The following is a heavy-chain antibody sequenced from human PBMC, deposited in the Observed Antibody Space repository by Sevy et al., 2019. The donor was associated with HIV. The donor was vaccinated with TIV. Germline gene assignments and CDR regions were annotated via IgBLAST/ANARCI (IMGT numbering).Heavy chain of an antibody. CDR3: AREDGSRQYFQY. CDR1: GFTFSSYE. D-gene: IGHD6-13*01. V-gene: IGHV3-48*03. CDR2: ISTSGSII. J-gene: IGHJ1*01. Sequence: GGSLRLSCVASGFTFSSYEMNWVRQAPGKGLEWVSHISTSGSIIHYEDSVNGRFTISRDNAKNPLYLQMNSLRAEDTAGYYCAREDGSRQYFQYWGQGTLVTVSS.